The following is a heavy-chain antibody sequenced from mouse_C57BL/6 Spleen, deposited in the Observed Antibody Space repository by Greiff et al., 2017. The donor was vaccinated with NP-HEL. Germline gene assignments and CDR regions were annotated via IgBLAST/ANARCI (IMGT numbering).Heavy chain of an antibody. J-gene: IGHJ3*01. CDR3: ARSTTVVPFAY. CDR2: ISSGSSTI. Sequence: EVKLMESGGGLVKPGGSLKLSCAASGFTFSDYGMHWVRQAPEKGLEWVAYISSGSSTIYYADTVKGRFTISRDNAKNTLFLQMTSLRSEDTAMYYCARSTTVVPFAYWGQGTLVTVSA. V-gene: IGHV5-17*01. CDR1: GFTFSDYG. D-gene: IGHD1-1*01.